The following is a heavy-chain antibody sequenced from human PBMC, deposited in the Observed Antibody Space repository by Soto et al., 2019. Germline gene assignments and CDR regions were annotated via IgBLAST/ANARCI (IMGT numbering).Heavy chain of an antibody. CDR1: GFTFSDYY. CDR3: TREGYCSGGRWTGDN. CDR2: IGRSGRSI. J-gene: IGHJ4*01. V-gene: IGHV3-11*01. D-gene: IGHD2-15*01. Sequence: QVQLVESGGGLVKPGGSLRLSCAASGFTFSDYYMSWIRQAQGRGLEWVAYIGRSGRSIDYADSVKGRFTISRDNAKNSMYLQMNSLRAENTAVYYCTREGYCSGGRWTGDNWGHGTLVSVFS.